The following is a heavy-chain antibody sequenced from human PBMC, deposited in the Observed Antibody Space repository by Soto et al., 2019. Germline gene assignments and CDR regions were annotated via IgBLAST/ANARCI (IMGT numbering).Heavy chain of an antibody. CDR2: IYYSGST. J-gene: IGHJ6*02. V-gene: IGHV4-59*02. CDR3: ARALYADGVLDV. Sequence: AETLSLTCTVSGGSVTSYYWSCIRQPPGKTLEWIGTIYYSGSTNYNPSLKSRVTISVDTSKNQFSLKLGSVTAADKAVYFCARALYADGVLDVWGQGTTVTVSS. D-gene: IGHD3-16*01. CDR1: GGSVTSYY.